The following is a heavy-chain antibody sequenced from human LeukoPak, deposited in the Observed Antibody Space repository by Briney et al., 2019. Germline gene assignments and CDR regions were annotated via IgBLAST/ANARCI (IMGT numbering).Heavy chain of an antibody. Sequence: ASVKVSCKASGYTFTSYVINGVRQATGQGVEWMGWMNPNSGNTGYAQKFQGRVTMTRNTSISTAYMELSSLRSEDTAVYYCARVGIAAADYYYYGMDVWGQGTTVTVSS. V-gene: IGHV1-8*01. CDR1: GYTFTSYV. CDR3: ARVGIAAADYYYYGMDV. CDR2: MNPNSGNT. J-gene: IGHJ6*02. D-gene: IGHD6-13*01.